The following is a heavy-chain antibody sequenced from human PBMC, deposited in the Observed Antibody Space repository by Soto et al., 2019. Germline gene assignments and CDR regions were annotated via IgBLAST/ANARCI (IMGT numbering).Heavy chain of an antibody. D-gene: IGHD1-26*01. CDR1: ESTLPALT. V-gene: IGHV1-3*01. CDR3: ERVRTGVGWDY. Sequence: ASVKVSCQFSESTLPALTMHLLLHAPVQSLEWMGWIHAGNGNTKYSQKFQGRVTITRGTYESTVYMELSSLRCEEMTMYYCERVRTGVGWDYWGKVKRVTVSS. J-gene: IGHJ4*02. CDR2: IHAGNGNT.